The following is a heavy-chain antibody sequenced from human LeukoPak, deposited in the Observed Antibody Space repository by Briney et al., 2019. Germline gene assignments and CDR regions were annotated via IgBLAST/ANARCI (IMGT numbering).Heavy chain of an antibody. CDR1: GFTFSSSA. D-gene: IGHD2-2*01. J-gene: IGHJ4*02. CDR2: ISNNGGYT. CDR3: ARSPAFTH. V-gene: IGHV3-23*01. Sequence: GGSLRLSCAASGFTFSSSAMNWVRQAPGKGLEWVSAISNNGGYTYYADSVQGRFTISRDNSKSTLCLQMNSLRAEDTAVYYCARSPAFTHWGQGTLVTVSS.